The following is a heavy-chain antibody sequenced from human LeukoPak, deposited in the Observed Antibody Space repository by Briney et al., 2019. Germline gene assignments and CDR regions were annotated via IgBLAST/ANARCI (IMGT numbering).Heavy chain of an antibody. D-gene: IGHD6-19*01. V-gene: IGHV1-2*02. Sequence: ASVKVSCKASGYAFTGYYMHWVRQAPGQGLEWMGWINPNSGGTNFAQKFQGRVTMTRDTSISTAYMELSRLRSDDTAVYYCARDVVRQWLVGCSDYWGQGTLVTVSS. CDR3: ARDVVRQWLVGCSDY. J-gene: IGHJ4*02. CDR2: INPNSGGT. CDR1: GYAFTGYY.